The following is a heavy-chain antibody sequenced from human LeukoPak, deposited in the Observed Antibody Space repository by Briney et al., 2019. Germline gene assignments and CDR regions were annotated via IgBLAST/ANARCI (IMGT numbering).Heavy chain of an antibody. CDR2: IYYSGST. J-gene: IGHJ5*02. D-gene: IGHD3-22*01. CDR1: GXSISPYY. CDR3: ARHDSTGYYH. Sequence: SETLSLTRTVSGXSISPYYWSWIRLPPGKGLEWIGYIYYSGSTNYNPSLKSRVTMSVDTSKNQFSLRLSSVTAADTAVYYCARHDSTGYYHWGQGTLVTVSS. V-gene: IGHV4-59*01.